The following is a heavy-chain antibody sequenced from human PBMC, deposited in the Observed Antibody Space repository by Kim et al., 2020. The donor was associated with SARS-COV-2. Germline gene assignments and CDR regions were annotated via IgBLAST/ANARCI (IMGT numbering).Heavy chain of an antibody. V-gene: IGHV4-34*01. J-gene: IGHJ6*02. D-gene: IGHD3-22*01. Sequence: SETLSLTCAVYGGSFSGYYWSWIRQPPGKGLEWIGEINHSGSTNYNPSLKSRVTISVDTSKNQFSLKLSSVTAADTAVYYCASLKDSSGYLWYYYGMDVWGQGTTVTVSS. CDR3: ASLKDSSGYLWYYYGMDV. CDR1: GGSFSGYY. CDR2: INHSGST.